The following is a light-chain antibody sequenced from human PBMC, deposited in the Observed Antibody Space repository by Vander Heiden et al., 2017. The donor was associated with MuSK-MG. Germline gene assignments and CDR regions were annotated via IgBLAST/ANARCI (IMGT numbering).Light chain of an antibody. CDR2: DAS. J-gene: IGKJ2*01. Sequence: DIQMTQSPSTLSASVGDRVTITCRASQSISSWLAWYQQKPGKAPKLLIYDASSLESGVPSRFSGSGSGTEFTLTISSLQPDDFATYYCQQDNSSQYTFGQGTKMDIK. V-gene: IGKV1-5*01. CDR1: QSISSW. CDR3: QQDNSSQYT.